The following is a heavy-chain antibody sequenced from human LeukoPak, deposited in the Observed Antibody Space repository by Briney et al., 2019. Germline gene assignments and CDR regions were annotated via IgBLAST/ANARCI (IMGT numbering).Heavy chain of an antibody. CDR2: SYYSGST. CDR1: GGSVNSGSYY. J-gene: IGHJ6*02. D-gene: IGHD2-15*01. V-gene: IGHV4-61*01. CDR3: ARNRYCSGNTCYSGAVAGMDV. Sequence: SETLSLTCTVSGGSVNSGSYYWGWIRQPPGKGLEWIGYSYYSGSTNYNPSLKSRVTISVDRSKNQFSLRLSSVTAADTVVYYCARNRYCSGNTCYSGAVAGMDVWGLGTTVTVSS.